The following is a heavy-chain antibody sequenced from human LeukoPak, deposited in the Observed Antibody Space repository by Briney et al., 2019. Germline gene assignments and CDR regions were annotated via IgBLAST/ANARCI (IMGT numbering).Heavy chain of an antibody. CDR1: GGSISSYY. D-gene: IGHD3-22*01. V-gene: IGHV4-59*08. Sequence: SETLSLTCTVSGGSISSYYWSWMRQPPGKGLEWVGYIYYSGNTNYNPSLKSRVTISVDTSRNQFSLKMNSMTAADTALYYCAAGRMITEVNALDYWGQGTLVTVSS. J-gene: IGHJ4*02. CDR2: IYYSGNT. CDR3: AAGRMITEVNALDY.